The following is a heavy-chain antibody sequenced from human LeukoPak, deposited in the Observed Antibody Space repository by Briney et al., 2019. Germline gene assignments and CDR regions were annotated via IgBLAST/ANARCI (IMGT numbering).Heavy chain of an antibody. CDR3: ARAEAQGGDFWSGYYYYYYMDV. J-gene: IGHJ6*03. Sequence: GASVTVSCKASGGTFSSYGISWVRQAPGQGLEWMGGVIPIFGTANYAQKFQGRVTITTAESTSTAYMELSSLRSEDAAVYYCARAEAQGGDFWSGYYYYYYMDVWGKGTTVTVSS. D-gene: IGHD3-3*01. CDR2: VIPIFGTA. CDR1: GGTFSSYG. V-gene: IGHV1-69*05.